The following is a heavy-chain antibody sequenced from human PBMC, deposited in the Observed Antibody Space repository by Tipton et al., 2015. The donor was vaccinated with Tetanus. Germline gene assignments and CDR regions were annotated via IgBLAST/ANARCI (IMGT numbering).Heavy chain of an antibody. CDR3: ARESDYYNSGLKY. J-gene: IGHJ4*02. Sequence: LRLSCAVYAGSFSGHYWTWIRHAAGKGLEWIGRVYSTGTTDYSPSLKSRVTMSVDTSKNELSLRLTSVTAADTAVYYCARESDYYNSGLKYWGQGILVTVSS. CDR2: VYSTGTT. V-gene: IGHV4-4*07. D-gene: IGHD6-19*01. CDR1: AGSFSGHY.